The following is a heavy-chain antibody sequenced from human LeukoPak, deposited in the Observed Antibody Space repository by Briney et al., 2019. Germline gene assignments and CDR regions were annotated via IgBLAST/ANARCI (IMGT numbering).Heavy chain of an antibody. V-gene: IGHV1-2*02. CDR1: GYTFTGYY. J-gene: IGHJ4*02. Sequence: ASVKVSCKASGYTFTGYYMHWVRQAPGQGLEWMGWTNPNSGGTNYAQKFQGRVTMTRDTSISTAYMELSRLRSDDTAVYYCAREGITMVRGVIPPRYWGQGTLVTVSS. D-gene: IGHD3-10*01. CDR3: AREGITMVRGVIPPRY. CDR2: TNPNSGGT.